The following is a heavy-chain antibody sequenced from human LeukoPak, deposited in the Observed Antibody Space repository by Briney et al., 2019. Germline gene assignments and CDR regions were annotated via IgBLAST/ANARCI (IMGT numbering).Heavy chain of an antibody. J-gene: IGHJ4*02. D-gene: IGHD3-16*01. CDR3: ARDKSGGAGDY. CDR2: ISSDGNND. CDR1: GLEFSRYV. Sequence: GGSLRLSCVASGLEFSRYVMHWVRQAPGKGLEWVSVISSDGNNDNYADSVKGRFTISRDNSKNTLYLQMSSLRVEDTALYYCARDKSGGAGDYWGQGTLVTVSS. V-gene: IGHV3-30-3*01.